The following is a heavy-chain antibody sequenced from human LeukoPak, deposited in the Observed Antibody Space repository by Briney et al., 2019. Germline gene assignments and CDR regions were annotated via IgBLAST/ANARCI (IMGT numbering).Heavy chain of an antibody. CDR3: ARGCYDFWSGYYRSNWFDP. J-gene: IGHJ5*02. D-gene: IGHD3-3*01. Sequence: SETLSLTCTVSGGSISSYYWSWIRQPPGKGLEWIGYIYYSGSTNYNPSLKSRVTISVGTSKNQFSLKLSSVTAADTAVYYCARGCYDFWSGYYRSNWFDPWGQGTLVTVSS. CDR1: GGSISSYY. CDR2: IYYSGST. V-gene: IGHV4-59*01.